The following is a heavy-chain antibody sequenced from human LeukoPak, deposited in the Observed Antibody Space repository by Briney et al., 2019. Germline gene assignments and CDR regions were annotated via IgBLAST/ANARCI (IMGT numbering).Heavy chain of an antibody. V-gene: IGHV4-34*01. Sequence: SETLSLTCAVYGGSFSGYYWSWIRQPPGKGLEWIGEINHSGSTNYNPSLKSRVTISVDTSKNQFSLRLSSVTAADTAVYYCSRGGYIYGGHNWFDPWGQGTLVTVSS. D-gene: IGHD5-18*01. J-gene: IGHJ5*02. CDR1: GGSFSGYY. CDR2: INHSGST. CDR3: SRGGYIYGGHNWFDP.